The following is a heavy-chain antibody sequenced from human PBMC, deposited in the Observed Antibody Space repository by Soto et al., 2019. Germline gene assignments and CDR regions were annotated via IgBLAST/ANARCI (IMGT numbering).Heavy chain of an antibody. D-gene: IGHD1-26*01. CDR2: ISSSGSPI. V-gene: IGHV3-48*03. Sequence: PGESLRRSCAASGFTFSSYEMNWARQAPGKGLEWVSYISSSGSPIYYADSVRGRFTISRDNAKNSLYLQMNSLRAEDTAVYYCARGARGGSYPYYYYYYAMDVWGQGTTVTVS. CDR1: GFTFSSYE. J-gene: IGHJ6*02. CDR3: ARGARGGSYPYYYYYYAMDV.